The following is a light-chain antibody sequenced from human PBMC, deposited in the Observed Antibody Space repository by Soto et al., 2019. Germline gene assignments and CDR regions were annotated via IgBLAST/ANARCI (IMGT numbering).Light chain of an antibody. CDR3: SSDTSSSTPLYV. CDR2: DVS. CDR1: SRDVGGYNY. V-gene: IGLV2-14*01. Sequence: QSALTQPASVSGSPGQSITISCTGTSRDVGGYNYVSWYQQHPGKAPKLMIYDVSTRPSGVSNRFSGSKSGKTASLPSSGLQSEDEADYYCSSDTSSSTPLYVFGTGTKLTVL. J-gene: IGLJ1*01.